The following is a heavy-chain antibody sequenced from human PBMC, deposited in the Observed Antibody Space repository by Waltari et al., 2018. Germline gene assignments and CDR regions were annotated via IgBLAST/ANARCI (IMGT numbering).Heavy chain of an antibody. Sequence: EVQLVESGGGLVQPGGSLRLSCAASGFTFSSYWMHWVRQAPGKGLVWGSRSNSDGSSTSYADSVKGRFTSSRDNAKNTLYLQMNSLRAEDTAVYYCARGDDYSTYYFDYWGQGTLVTVSS. V-gene: IGHV3-74*01. D-gene: IGHD4-4*01. CDR1: GFTFSSYW. CDR3: ARGDDYSTYYFDY. J-gene: IGHJ4*02. CDR2: SNSDGSST.